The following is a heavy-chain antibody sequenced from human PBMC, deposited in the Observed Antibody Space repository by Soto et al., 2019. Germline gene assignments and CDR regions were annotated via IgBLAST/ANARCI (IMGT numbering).Heavy chain of an antibody. CDR1: GGSISSGDYY. CDR3: ARDRQWFSGSYAFDI. V-gene: IGHV4-30-4*01. Sequence: QVQLQESGPGLVKPSQTLSLTCTVSGGSISSGDYYWSWIRQPPGKGLEWIGYIYYSGSTYYNPSLKRRGTISVDTSKNQFSLKLSSVTAADTAVYYCARDRQWFSGSYAFDIWGQGTMVTVSS. J-gene: IGHJ3*02. D-gene: IGHD2-8*01. CDR2: IYYSGST.